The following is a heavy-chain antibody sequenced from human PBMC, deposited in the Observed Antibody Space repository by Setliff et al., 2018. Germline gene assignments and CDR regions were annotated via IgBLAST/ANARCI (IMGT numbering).Heavy chain of an antibody. CDR3: ARVNGYNWGSGNWFEP. Sequence: SETLSLTCAVYGGTFSGYYWSWIRQPPGKGLEWIGEINHSGSTNDNPSLKSRVTISVDTSKNQFSLKLSSVTAAHTAVYYCARVNGYNWGSGNWFEPWGQGTLVTVSS. V-gene: IGHV4-34*01. CDR1: GGTFSGYY. D-gene: IGHD1-1*01. CDR2: INHSGST. J-gene: IGHJ5*02.